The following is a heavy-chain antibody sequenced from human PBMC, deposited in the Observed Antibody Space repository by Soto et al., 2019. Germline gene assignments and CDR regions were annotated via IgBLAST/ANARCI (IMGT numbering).Heavy chain of an antibody. CDR3: AKDQLAVAGLNWFDP. V-gene: IGHV3-30*18. CDR1: GFTFSSYG. J-gene: IGHJ5*02. CDR2: ISYDGSNK. Sequence: GGSLRHCSAASGFTFSSYGIHWVRQAPGKGLEWVAVISYDGSNKYYADSVKGRFTISRDNSKNTLYLQMNSLRAEDTAVYYCAKDQLAVAGLNWFDPWGQGT. D-gene: IGHD6-19*01.